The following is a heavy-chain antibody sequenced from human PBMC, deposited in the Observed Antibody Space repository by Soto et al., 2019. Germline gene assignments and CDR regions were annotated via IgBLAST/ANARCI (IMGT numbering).Heavy chain of an antibody. CDR3: SREPSDSSGYYYYYGMDV. V-gene: IGHV1-18*01. CDR2: ISAYNGNT. J-gene: IGHJ6*02. Sequence: QVQLVQSGAEVKKPGASVKVSCKASGYTFTSYGISWVRQAPGQGLEWMGWISAYNGNTNYAQKLQGRVTMTTETATSTAYMELRSRRSDDTAVDYCSREPSDSSGYYYYYGMDVWCHGTTVIVSS. CDR1: GYTFTSYG. D-gene: IGHD3-22*01.